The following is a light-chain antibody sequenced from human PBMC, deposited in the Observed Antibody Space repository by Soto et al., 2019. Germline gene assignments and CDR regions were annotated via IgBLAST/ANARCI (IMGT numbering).Light chain of an antibody. CDR3: QQSYSSPPT. CDR1: QSITSK. J-gene: IGKJ1*01. Sequence: DIQMTQSTSSLSASVGDRVTITCRASQSITSKLNWYQQRPGKVPNLLIYDASSLQSGVPSRFSGSASGTDFTLTIYSLQPEDFATYYCQQSYSSPPTFGQGNKVELK. CDR2: DAS. V-gene: IGKV1-39*01.